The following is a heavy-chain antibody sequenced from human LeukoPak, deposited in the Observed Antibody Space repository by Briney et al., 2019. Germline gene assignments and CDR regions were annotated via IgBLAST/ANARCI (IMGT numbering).Heavy chain of an antibody. J-gene: IGHJ4*02. V-gene: IGHV4-39*01. CDR3: ASLIYDSSGYYFDK. D-gene: IGHD3-22*01. CDR2: VYYSGST. CDR1: GGSISSSSDF. Sequence: SETLSLTCTVSGGSISSSSDFWGWIRQPPGKGLEWIGSVYYSGSTYYNPSLKSRVTISVDTSKNQFSLKLSSVTAADTAVYYCASLIYDSSGYYFDKWGQGTLVTVSS.